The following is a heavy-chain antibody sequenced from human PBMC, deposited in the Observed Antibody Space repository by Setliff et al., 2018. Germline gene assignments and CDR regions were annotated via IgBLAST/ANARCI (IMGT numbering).Heavy chain of an antibody. CDR2: VNPGGGSS. D-gene: IGHD6-13*01. CDR1: GYTFTSYY. V-gene: IGHV1-46*01. CDR3: VRAGLAAAGRKGVFDH. Sequence: GASVKVSCKAAGYTFTSYYMHWVRQAPGQGLEWMGMVNPGGGSSTSTQRFQGRVTMTRDTSTNTAYMELNSLTSNDTAVYYCVRAGLAAAGRKGVFDHWGQGTLVTVS. J-gene: IGHJ4*02.